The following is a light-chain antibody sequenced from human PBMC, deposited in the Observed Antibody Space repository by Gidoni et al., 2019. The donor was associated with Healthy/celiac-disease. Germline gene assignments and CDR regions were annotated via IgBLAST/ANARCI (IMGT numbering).Light chain of an antibody. CDR1: QSISSF. J-gene: IGKJ4*01. V-gene: IGKV1-39*01. CDR2: AAS. CDR3: QQSYSSVLT. Sequence: DIQMTQSPSSLPASVGDSVTITCRASQSISSFLHWYQQKPGEAPNLLVYAASTLQSGVPSRFSGSGFGTDFTLTISSLQPEDFATYYCQQSYSSVLTFGGGTKVEIK.